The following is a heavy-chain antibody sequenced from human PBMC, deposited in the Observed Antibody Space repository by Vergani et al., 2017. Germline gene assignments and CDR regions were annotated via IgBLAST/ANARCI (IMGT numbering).Heavy chain of an antibody. V-gene: IGHV1-18*01. D-gene: IGHD3/OR15-3a*01. Sequence: QSQLVQSGDEVKKPGASVKVSCKTSGYSFINYGISWVRQAPGQGLEWLGWVSHYNGNTNYGQKIQGRVIMTTATSTRTAYMQLRSLTFDDTAVYYCAREAFYDNMRRTGRPPYYYCMGVWGQGTKVTVAS. CDR2: VSHYNGNT. J-gene: IGHJ6*02. CDR3: AREAFYDNMRRTGRPPYYYCMGV. CDR1: GYSFINYG.